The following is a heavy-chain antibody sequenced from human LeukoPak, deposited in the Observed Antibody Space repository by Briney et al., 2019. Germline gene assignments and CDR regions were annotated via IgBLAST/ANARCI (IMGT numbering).Heavy chain of an antibody. CDR1: GGSISSYY. CDR2: IYYSGST. J-gene: IGHJ4*02. D-gene: IGHD3-16*01. Sequence: SETLSLTCTVSGGSISSYYWSWIRQPPGKGLEWIGYIYYSGSTNYNPSLKSRVTISVDTSKNQFSLKLSSVTAADTAVYYCARGWGFFDYWGQGTLVTVSS. CDR3: ARGWGFFDY. V-gene: IGHV4-59*08.